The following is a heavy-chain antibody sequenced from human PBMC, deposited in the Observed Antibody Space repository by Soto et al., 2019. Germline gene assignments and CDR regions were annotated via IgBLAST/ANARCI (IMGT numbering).Heavy chain of an antibody. D-gene: IGHD3-16*01. CDR2: IYYTGST. V-gene: IGHV4-59*01. CDR1: GGSISSYY. J-gene: IGHJ3*02. Sequence: QVQLQESGPGLVKPSETLSLTCTVSGGSISSYYWSWIRQPPGRGLEWIAYIYYTGSTNYNPSLKSRVTISLDTSKNQFSLKLSSVPAAATAVYYCARVGRLGVFDIWGHGPMVTVSS. CDR3: ARVGRLGVFDI.